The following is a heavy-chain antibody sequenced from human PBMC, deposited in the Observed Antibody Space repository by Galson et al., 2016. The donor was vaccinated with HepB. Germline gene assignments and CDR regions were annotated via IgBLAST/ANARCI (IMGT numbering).Heavy chain of an antibody. CDR1: ALSVSGDY. J-gene: IGHJ4*02. CDR2: IDRGGDT. Sequence: SLRLSCAASALSVSGDYMNWVRQAPGKGLEWVSLIDRGGDTYYADSVKDRFIISRDNSKNTLYLQMNSLRVEDTAVYFCARGSDVGSFWGQGTLVTVSS. CDR3: ARGSDVGSF. D-gene: IGHD1-26*01. V-gene: IGHV3-66*01.